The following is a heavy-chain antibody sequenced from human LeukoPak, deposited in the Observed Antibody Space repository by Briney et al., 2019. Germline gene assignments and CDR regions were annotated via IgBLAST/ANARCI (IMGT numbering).Heavy chain of an antibody. CDR3: ARDRRVFAGTTNLFDY. CDR1: GYTFTGYY. Sequence: ASVKVSCKASGYTFTGYYLHWVRLAPGQGLEWMGWVNPNSGGTNYAQKFQGRVTMTRDTSTSTAYMELRSLRSDDTAVYYCARDRRVFAGTTNLFDYWGQGTLVTVSS. CDR2: VNPNSGGT. J-gene: IGHJ4*02. V-gene: IGHV1-2*02. D-gene: IGHD1-7*01.